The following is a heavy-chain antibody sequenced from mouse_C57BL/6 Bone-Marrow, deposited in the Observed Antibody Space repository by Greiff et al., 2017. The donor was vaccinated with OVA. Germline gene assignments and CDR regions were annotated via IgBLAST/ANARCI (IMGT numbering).Heavy chain of an antibody. Sequence: EVKLMESGGGLVQPGGSMKLSCAASGFTFSDAWMDWVRQSPEKGLEWVAEIRNKANNHATYYAESVKGRFTISRDDSKSSVYLQMNSLRAEDTGIYYCTRKDDGYYAFFDYWGQGTTLTVSS. V-gene: IGHV6-6*01. J-gene: IGHJ2*01. CDR3: TRKDDGYYAFFDY. CDR1: GFTFSDAW. D-gene: IGHD2-3*01. CDR2: IRNKANNHAT.